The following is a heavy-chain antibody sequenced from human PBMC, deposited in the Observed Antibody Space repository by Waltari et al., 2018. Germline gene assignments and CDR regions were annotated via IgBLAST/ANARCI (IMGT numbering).Heavy chain of an antibody. CDR1: TTNFRGAW. CDR3: AIDVPEMVPQADY. D-gene: IGHD2-8*01. V-gene: IGHV3-15*01. CDR2: IKSRVDGGTR. J-gene: IGHJ4*02. Sequence: EVQVVESGGGLVEPGGSLRLACAAPTTNFRGAWLTWVRQAPGKGLEWIARIKSRVDGGTRDYAAPVKDRFTISRDDSRYTLYLQMNSLKKEDTGVYYCAIDVPEMVPQADYWGQGSLVTVSS.